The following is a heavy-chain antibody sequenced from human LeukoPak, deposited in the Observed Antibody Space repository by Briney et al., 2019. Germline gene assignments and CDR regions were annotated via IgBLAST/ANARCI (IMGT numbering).Heavy chain of an antibody. Sequence: SETLSLTCTVSGGSISSGGYYWGWIRQHPGKGLEWIGYIYYSGRTYYNPSLKSRVTITVDTSKNQFSLKLSSVTAADTAVYYCARDLMDWGQGTLVTVSS. V-gene: IGHV4-31*03. CDR2: IYYSGRT. CDR3: ARDLMD. D-gene: IGHD3-9*01. CDR1: GGSISSGGYY. J-gene: IGHJ4*02.